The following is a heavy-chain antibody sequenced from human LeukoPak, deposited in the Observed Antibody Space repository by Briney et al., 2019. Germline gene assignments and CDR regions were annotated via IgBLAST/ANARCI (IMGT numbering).Heavy chain of an antibody. CDR1: GDSISSSLYY. CDR2: IYYTGTT. Sequence: KPSETLSLTCTVSGDSISSSLYYWGWIRQPPGKGLEWIGTIYYTGTTYYNPSLKSRATISVDTSKNQFSLKLSSVTAADTAVYYCARGGYYMDVWGKGTTVTVSS. V-gene: IGHV4-39*01. D-gene: IGHD3-16*01. CDR3: ARGGYYMDV. J-gene: IGHJ6*03.